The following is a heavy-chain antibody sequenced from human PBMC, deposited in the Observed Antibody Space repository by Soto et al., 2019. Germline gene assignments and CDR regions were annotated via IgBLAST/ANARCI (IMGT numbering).Heavy chain of an antibody. CDR1: GFTFSSYG. J-gene: IGHJ4*02. CDR3: AKSLYGDNYFDY. D-gene: IGHD4-17*01. Sequence: QVQLVESGGGVVQPGRSLRLSCAASGFTFSSYGMHWVRQAPGKGLEWVAVISYDGSNKYYADSVKGRFTISRDNSKNTLYLQMNSLRAEYTAVYYCAKSLYGDNYFDYWGQGTLVTVSS. CDR2: ISYDGSNK. V-gene: IGHV3-30*18.